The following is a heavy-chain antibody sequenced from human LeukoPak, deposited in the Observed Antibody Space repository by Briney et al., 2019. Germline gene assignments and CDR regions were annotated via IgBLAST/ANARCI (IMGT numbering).Heavy chain of an antibody. J-gene: IGHJ3*02. CDR1: GYTFTGYY. CDR2: INPSSGGT. D-gene: IGHD6-19*01. CDR3: ARVLRYSSGWNI. V-gene: IGHV1-2*06. Sequence: GASVKVSCKASGYTFTGYYMHWVRQAPGQGLEWMGRINPSSGGTNYAQKFQGRVTMTRGTSISTAYMELSRLRSDDTAVYYCARVLRYSSGWNIWGQGTMVTVSS.